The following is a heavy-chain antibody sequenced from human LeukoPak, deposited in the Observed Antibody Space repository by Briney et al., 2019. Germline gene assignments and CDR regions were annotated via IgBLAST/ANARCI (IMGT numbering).Heavy chain of an antibody. J-gene: IGHJ4*02. V-gene: IGHV3-9*01. CDR1: GFTFDDYA. CDR3: VRDREALGY. Sequence: PEGSLRLSCAASGFTFDDYAMHWVRQAPGKGLEWVSGISWNSGSIGYADSVKGRFTISRDNSKNTLYLQMNSLRAEDTAVYYCVRDREALGYWGQGTLVTVSS. CDR2: ISWNSGSI.